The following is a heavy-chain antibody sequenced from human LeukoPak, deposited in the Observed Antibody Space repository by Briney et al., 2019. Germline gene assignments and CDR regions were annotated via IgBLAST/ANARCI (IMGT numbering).Heavy chain of an antibody. D-gene: IGHD2-21*02. CDR3: ARLRVTANWFDP. Sequence: ASVKVSCKASGYIFSSFGISWMRQAPGQGLEWLGWISAYNANTNYAQKFQGRLTMTTDTSTSAAYMELMSLSSDDTAVYYCARLRVTANWFDPWGQGTLVTVSA. V-gene: IGHV1-18*01. CDR2: ISAYNANT. CDR1: GYIFSSFG. J-gene: IGHJ5*02.